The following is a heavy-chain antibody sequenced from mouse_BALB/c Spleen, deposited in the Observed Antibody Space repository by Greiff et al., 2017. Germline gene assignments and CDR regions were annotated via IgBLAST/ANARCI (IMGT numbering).Heavy chain of an antibody. CDR3: AREDPGFAY. CDR1: GFTFSSYA. CDR2: ISSGGST. V-gene: IGHV5-6-5*01. J-gene: IGHJ3*01. Sequence: EVQGVESGGGLVKPGGSLKLSCAASGFTFSSYAMSWVRQTPEKRLEWVASISSGGSTYYPDSVKGRFTISRDNARNILYLQMSSLRSEDTAMYYCAREDPGFAYWGQGTLVTVSA.